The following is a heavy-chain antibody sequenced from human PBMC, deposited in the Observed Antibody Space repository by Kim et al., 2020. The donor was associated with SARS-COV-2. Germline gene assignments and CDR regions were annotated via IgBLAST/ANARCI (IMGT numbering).Heavy chain of an antibody. CDR2: SIT. J-gene: IGHJ5*02. Sequence: SITNYADSVRGRFTIYRDNASSTLYLQMNSLGAEDTALYYCARDLSGSDDLWGQGTLVTVSS. V-gene: IGHV3-74*01. D-gene: IGHD5-12*01. CDR3: ARDLSGSDDL.